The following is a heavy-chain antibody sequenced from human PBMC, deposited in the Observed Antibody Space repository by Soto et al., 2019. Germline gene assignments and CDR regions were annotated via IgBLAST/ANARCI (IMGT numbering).Heavy chain of an antibody. V-gene: IGHV3-23*01. CDR1: GFSFSNEV. D-gene: IGHD2-21*01. J-gene: IGHJ4*02. Sequence: VLLLESGGGLVQPGGSLRLSCAASGFSFSNEVMSWVRQAPGKGLEWVSIISGNGVSTYYTDSLKGRFTISRDNSKNMVYLEMNSLRVEDTAVYYCAKENGFQFINLGASGFDYWGQGSLVSVSS. CDR2: ISGNGVST. CDR3: AKENGFQFINLGASGFDY.